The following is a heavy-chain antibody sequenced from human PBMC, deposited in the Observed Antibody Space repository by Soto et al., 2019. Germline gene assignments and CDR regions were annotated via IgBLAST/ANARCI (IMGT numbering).Heavy chain of an antibody. CDR3: TTGLGYCSSTSCYQAFDI. CDR1: GFTFSNAW. D-gene: IGHD2-2*01. CDR2: IKSKTDGGTT. V-gene: IGHV3-15*07. Sequence: GGSLRLSCAASGFTFSNAWMNWVRQAPGKGLEWVGRIKSKTDGGTTDYAAPVKGRFTISRDDSKNTLYLQMNSLKTEDTAVYYCTTGLGYCSSTSCYQAFDIWGQGTMVTVSS. J-gene: IGHJ3*02.